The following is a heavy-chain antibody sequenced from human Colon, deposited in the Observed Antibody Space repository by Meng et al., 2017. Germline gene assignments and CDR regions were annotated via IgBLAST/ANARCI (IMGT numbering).Heavy chain of an antibody. V-gene: IGHV4-34*01. J-gene: IGHJ5*02. CDR2: INHSGST. D-gene: IGHD5-12*01. CDR1: GGSFSGYY. Sequence: QVKLQEVGAGLLKPSETLSLTCAVYGGSFSGYYWSWIRQPPGKGLEWIGEINHSGSTNYNPSLKSRVTISVDTSKNQFSLKLSSVTAADTAVYYCARGRYSGYLPWGQGTLVTVSS. CDR3: ARGRYSGYLP.